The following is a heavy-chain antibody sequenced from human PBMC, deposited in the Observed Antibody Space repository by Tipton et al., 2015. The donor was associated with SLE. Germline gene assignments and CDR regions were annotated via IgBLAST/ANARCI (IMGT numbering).Heavy chain of an antibody. CDR1: GGSISSGGYY. CDR2: IYYSGST. CDR3: ARGFNIVPRAWFDP. V-gene: IGHV4-61*08. D-gene: IGHD2-8*01. J-gene: IGHJ5*02. Sequence: TLSLTCTVSGGSISSGGYYWSWIRQHPGKGLEWIGYIYYSGSTNYNPSLKSRVTISVDTSKNQFSLKLSSVTAADTAVYYCARGFNIVPRAWFDPWGQGTLVTVSS.